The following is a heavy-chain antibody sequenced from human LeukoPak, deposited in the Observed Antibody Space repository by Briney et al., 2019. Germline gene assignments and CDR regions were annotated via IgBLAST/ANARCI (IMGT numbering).Heavy chain of an antibody. V-gene: IGHV1-18*04. CDR2: ISAYNGNT. J-gene: IGHJ4*02. CDR3: ARLVGGGHSPFDY. D-gene: IGHD2-15*01. Sequence: ASVKVSCKASGYTFTGYYMHWVRQAPGQGLEWMGWISAYNGNTNYAQKLQGRATMTTDTSTSTAYMELRSLRSDDTAVYYCARLVGGGHSPFDYWGQGTLVTVSS. CDR1: GYTFTGYY.